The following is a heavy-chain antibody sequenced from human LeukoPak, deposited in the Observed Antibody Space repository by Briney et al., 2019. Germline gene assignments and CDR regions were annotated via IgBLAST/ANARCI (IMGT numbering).Heavy chain of an antibody. CDR1: GGSFSGYY. CDR2: IKSKTDGGTT. D-gene: IGHD3-3*01. CDR3: TNLEYYDFWSGYYRPPQDV. J-gene: IGHJ6*04. V-gene: IGHV3-15*01. Sequence: SSETLSLTCAVYGGSFSGYYWSWVRQAPGKGLEWVGRIKSKTDGGTTDYAAPVKGRFTISRDDSKNTLYLQMNSLKTEDTAVYYCTNLEYYDFWSGYYRPPQDVWGKGTTVTVSS.